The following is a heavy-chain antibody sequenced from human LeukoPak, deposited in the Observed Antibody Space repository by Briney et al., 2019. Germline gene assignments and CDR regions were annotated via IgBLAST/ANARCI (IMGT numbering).Heavy chain of an antibody. D-gene: IGHD3-10*01. CDR1: GFTFSSYA. J-gene: IGHJ1*01. V-gene: IGHV3-23*01. CDR3: ANADYYGSGNFRH. Sequence: PGGSLRLSCAASGFTFSSYAMSWVRQAPGKGPEWVSAISGSGGSTYYADSVKGRFTISRDNSKNTLYLQMNSLRAEDTAVYYCANADYYGSGNFRHWGQGTLVTVSS. CDR2: ISGSGGST.